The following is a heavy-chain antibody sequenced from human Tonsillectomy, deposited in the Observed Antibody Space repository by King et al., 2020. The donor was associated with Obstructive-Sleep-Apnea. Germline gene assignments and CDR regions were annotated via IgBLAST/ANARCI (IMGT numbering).Heavy chain of an antibody. Sequence: VQLQESGPGLVKPSGTLSLTCAVSGGSINSSNWWSWVRQPPGKGLEWIGEIYPRGSTNYNPSLKSRVTLSLDKSKNQFSLKRSPVTAADTAGYYCARYSSSWYYFDYWGQGTLVTVSS. V-gene: IGHV4-4*02. CDR2: IYPRGST. CDR1: GGSINSSNW. CDR3: ARYSSSWYYFDY. J-gene: IGHJ4*02. D-gene: IGHD6-13*01.